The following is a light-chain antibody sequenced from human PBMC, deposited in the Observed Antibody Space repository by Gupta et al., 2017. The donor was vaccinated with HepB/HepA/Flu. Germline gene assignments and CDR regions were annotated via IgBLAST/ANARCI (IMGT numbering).Light chain of an antibody. J-gene: IGKJ3*01. CDR3: QQDAISPLT. V-gene: IGKV3-20*01. Sequence: EIFLTQSPGALSLSPGERVTLSCRASETVSSNSLAWYQQKPGQTPSLLIYDVSSRATGIPDRFSGSGSGTDFTLTITRLEPEDFAVYYCQQDAISPLTFGPGTRVDIK. CDR1: ETVSSNS. CDR2: DVS.